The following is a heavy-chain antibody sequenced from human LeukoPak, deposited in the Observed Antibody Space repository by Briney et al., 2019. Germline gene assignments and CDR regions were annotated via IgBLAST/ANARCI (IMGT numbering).Heavy chain of an antibody. Sequence: GGSLRLSCVASGFTFTNYWMHWVRQAPGKGLVWVSRTNSDESSTTYADSVKGRFTISRDNAKNTLYLQMNSLRAEDTAVYYCARGPYASGSYGRRGWVHYMDVWGKGTTVTISS. D-gene: IGHD3-10*01. CDR1: GFTFTNYW. V-gene: IGHV3-74*01. J-gene: IGHJ6*03. CDR3: ARGPYASGSYGRRGWVHYMDV. CDR2: TNSDESST.